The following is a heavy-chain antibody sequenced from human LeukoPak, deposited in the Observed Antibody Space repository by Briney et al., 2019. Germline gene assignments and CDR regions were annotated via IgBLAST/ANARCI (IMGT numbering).Heavy chain of an antibody. CDR1: GYTFTSYD. V-gene: IGHV1-8*01. J-gene: IGHJ6*02. D-gene: IGHD3-3*01. CDR3: ARGGGSYYYYYGMDV. Sequence: GASVKVSCKASGYTFTSYDINWVRQATGQGLEWMGWMNPNSGNTGYAQKFQGRVTMTRNTSISTAYMELSSLRSEGTAVYYCARGGGSYYYYYGMDVWGQGTTVTASS. CDR2: MNPNSGNT.